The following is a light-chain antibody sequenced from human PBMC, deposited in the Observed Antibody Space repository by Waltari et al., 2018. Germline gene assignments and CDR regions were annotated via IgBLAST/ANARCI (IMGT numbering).Light chain of an antibody. J-gene: IGKJ2*01. Sequence: IVLTQSPATLSLSLGDRATLSCRASESISSHLAWSPQKPGQAPRILIYDTSNRAAGIPARFSGSGSGTDFSLTNSSLEPEDFVVYYCQQRSHWPMYTFGQGTKLEIK. CDR3: QQRSHWPMYT. CDR1: ESISSH. V-gene: IGKV3-11*01. CDR2: DTS.